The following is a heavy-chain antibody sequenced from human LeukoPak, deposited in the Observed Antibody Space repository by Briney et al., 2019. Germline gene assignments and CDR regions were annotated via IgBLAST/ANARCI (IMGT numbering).Heavy chain of an antibody. D-gene: IGHD2-2*01. J-gene: IGHJ3*02. Sequence: SETLSLTCTVSGGSISSYYWSWIRQPAGKGLEWIGRIYTSGSTNYNPSLKSRVTMSVDTSKNQFSLKLRSVTAADTAVYYCARLGYCSSTSCLDAFEIWGQGTMVTVSS. CDR2: IYTSGST. CDR3: ARLGYCSSTSCLDAFEI. V-gene: IGHV4-4*07. CDR1: GGSISSYY.